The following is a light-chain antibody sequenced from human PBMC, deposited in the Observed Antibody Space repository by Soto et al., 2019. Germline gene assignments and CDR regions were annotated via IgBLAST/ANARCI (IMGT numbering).Light chain of an antibody. CDR2: TAS. CDR3: QQSDRWPIT. CDR1: QSVGSN. Sequence: EIVMTQSPATLSVSPGERATLSCWASQSVGSNLAWYQQKPGQAPRLLNYTASTRATGIPARFSGSGSGTEFTLPLTSLQSEDFAVYYCQQSDRWPITFGQGTRLEIK. J-gene: IGKJ5*01. V-gene: IGKV3-15*01.